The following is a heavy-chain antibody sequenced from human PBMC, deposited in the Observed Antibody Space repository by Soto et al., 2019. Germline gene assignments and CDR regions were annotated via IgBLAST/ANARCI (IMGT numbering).Heavy chain of an antibody. CDR3: ARGGSGWKLTAEYFQH. V-gene: IGHV1-69*05. Sequence: QVQLVQSGAEVKKPGSSVKVSCKASGGTFSSYAISWVRQAPGQGLEWMGGIIPIFGTANYAQKFQGRVTITXXEXTXXADRERSSLRSEDTAVDYCARGGSGWKLTAEYFQHWGQGTLVTVSS. J-gene: IGHJ1*01. D-gene: IGHD6-19*01. CDR1: GGTFSSYA. CDR2: IIPIFGTA.